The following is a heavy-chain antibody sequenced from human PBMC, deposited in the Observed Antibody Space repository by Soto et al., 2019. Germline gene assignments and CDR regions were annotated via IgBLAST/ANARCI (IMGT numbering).Heavy chain of an antibody. CDR2: IYYSGST. Sequence: PSETLSLTCTVSGGSISSGGYYWSWIRQHPGKGLEWIGYIYYSGSTYYNPSLKSRVTISVDTSKNQFSLKLSSVTAADTAVYYCARGRGPIDYGMDVWGQGTTVTVSS. D-gene: IGHD2-21*01. V-gene: IGHV4-31*03. CDR1: GGSISSGGYY. CDR3: ARGRGPIDYGMDV. J-gene: IGHJ6*02.